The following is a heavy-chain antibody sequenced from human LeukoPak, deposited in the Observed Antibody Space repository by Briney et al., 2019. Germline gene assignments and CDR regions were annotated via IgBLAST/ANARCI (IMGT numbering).Heavy chain of an antibody. D-gene: IGHD2-21*01. Sequence: GGSLRLSCAASGFTVTRNYMSWVRQAPGKGLEWVSYISTSGTIYYADSVKGRFTIPRDNAKNSLYLQMNSLRVEDTAVYYCAREAYCGGDCYINYFDYWGRGTLVTVSS. CDR1: GFTVTRNY. CDR3: AREAYCGGDCYINYFDY. V-gene: IGHV3-69-1*02. J-gene: IGHJ4*02. CDR2: ISTSGTI.